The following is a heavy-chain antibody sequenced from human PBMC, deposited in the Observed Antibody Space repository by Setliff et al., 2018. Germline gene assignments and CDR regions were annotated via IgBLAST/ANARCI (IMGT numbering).Heavy chain of an antibody. V-gene: IGHV4-4*08. CDR1: DVSISGYY. D-gene: IGHD6-19*01. J-gene: IGHJ6*03. CDR3: ARARYSSGWYGGGGAFYYMDA. CDR2: IHSSGRS. Sequence: SETLSLTCTVSDVSISGYYWSWIRQPPGKGLEWIGYIHSSGRSNYNPSLKSRVTTSIDTSKNQFSLKLTSVTAADTAVYYCARARYSSGWYGGGGAFYYMDAWGKGTTVTVSS.